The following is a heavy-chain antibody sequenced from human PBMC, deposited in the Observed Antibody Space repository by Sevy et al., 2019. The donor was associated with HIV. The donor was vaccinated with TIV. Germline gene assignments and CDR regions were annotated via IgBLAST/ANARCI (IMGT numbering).Heavy chain of an antibody. CDR3: ARDARVNQDYYYGMDV. CDR2: ISYDGSNK. Sequence: GGSLRLSCAASGFTFSSYAMHWVRQAPGKGLEWVAVISYDGSNKYYADSVKGRFTISRDNSKSTLYLQMNSLRAEDTAVYYCARDARVNQDYYYGMDVWGQGTTVTVSS. D-gene: IGHD5-18*01. J-gene: IGHJ6*02. V-gene: IGHV3-30-3*01. CDR1: GFTFSSYA.